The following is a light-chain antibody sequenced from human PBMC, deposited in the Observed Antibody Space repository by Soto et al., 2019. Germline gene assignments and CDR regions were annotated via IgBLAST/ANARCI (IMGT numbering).Light chain of an antibody. J-gene: IGLJ1*01. CDR2: EVS. V-gene: IGLV2-8*01. CDR1: SSDVGDYNY. Sequence: QSALTQPPSASGSPGQSVTISCTGTSSDVGDYNYVSWYQQHPGKAPKLMIYEVSKRPSGVPDRFSGSKSGNTASLTVSGCDAEYDADYERCSYTGCLYVFGTVTKLTV. CDR3: CSYTGCLYV.